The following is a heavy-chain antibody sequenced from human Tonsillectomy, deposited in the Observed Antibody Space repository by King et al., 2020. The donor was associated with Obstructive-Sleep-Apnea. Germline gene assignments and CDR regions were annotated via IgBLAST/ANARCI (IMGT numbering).Heavy chain of an antibody. J-gene: IGHJ5*02. CDR3: ARAVASNWFDP. Sequence: VQLVESGGGLVQPGGSLRLSCAASVFTFSSYWMSWVRQAPGKGLEWVANIKEDGSEKYYVDSVKGRFTISRDNAKNSLYLQMNSLRADDTAVYYCARAVASNWFDPWGQGTLVTVSS. CDR2: IKEDGSEK. V-gene: IGHV3-7*01. CDR1: VFTFSSYW.